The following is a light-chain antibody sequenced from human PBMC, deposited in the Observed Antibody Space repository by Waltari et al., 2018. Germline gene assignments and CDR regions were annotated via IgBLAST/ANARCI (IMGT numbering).Light chain of an antibody. J-gene: IGKJ1*01. V-gene: IGKV1-39*01. CDR3: QQCDSAPWT. CDR1: HNIGSY. Sequence: DIQMTQSPSALSASVGDRVTSPCRAGHNIGSYLTWYQQKPGKAPKVLISAASSLPSGVPERFSGSGSGTDFTLTISSLQPEDFAAYYCQQCDSAPWTFGQGTKVEVK. CDR2: AAS.